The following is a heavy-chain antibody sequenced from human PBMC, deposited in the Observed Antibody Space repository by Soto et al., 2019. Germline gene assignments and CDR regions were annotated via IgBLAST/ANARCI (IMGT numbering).Heavy chain of an antibody. J-gene: IGHJ4*02. D-gene: IGHD5-12*01. Sequence: LSLTCAVYGGSFSGYYWSWIRQPPGKGLEWIREINHSGSTNYNPSLKSRVTISVDTSKNQFSLKLSSVTAADTAVYYCARGRRDIVATIFSIDYWGQGTLVTVSS. V-gene: IGHV4-34*01. CDR2: INHSGST. CDR1: GGSFSGYY. CDR3: ARGRRDIVATIFSIDY.